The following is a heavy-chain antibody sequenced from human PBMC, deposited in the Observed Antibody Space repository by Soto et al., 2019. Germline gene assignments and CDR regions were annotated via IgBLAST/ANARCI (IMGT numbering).Heavy chain of an antibody. D-gene: IGHD3-10*01. V-gene: IGHV1-18*04. CDR2: ISPYNGNT. CDR1: GYTFTSYG. Sequence: ASVKVSCKASGYTFTSYGISWVRQAPGQGLDWMGWISPYNGNTNYAQNLQGRITMTRDTSSNTVYMELRSLRYEDTAVYYCARDPEIRAFIINEFDYWGQGTPVTVSS. CDR3: ARDPEIRAFIINEFDY. J-gene: IGHJ4*02.